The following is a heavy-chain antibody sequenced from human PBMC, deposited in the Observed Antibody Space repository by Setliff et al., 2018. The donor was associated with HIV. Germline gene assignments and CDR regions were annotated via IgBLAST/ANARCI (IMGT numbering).Heavy chain of an antibody. J-gene: IGHJ1*01. D-gene: IGHD2-15*01. CDR2: ISYDERNK. CDR3: AHDSRIAEYFQH. V-gene: IGHV3-30*18. CDR1: GFTLRSYG. Sequence: PGGSLRLSCAASGFTLRSYGMHWVRQAPGKGLEWVAVISYDERNKYYADSVKGRFTISRDNSKKTLYLQMSSLRAEDTALYYCAHDSRIAEYFQHWGQGTLVTVSS.